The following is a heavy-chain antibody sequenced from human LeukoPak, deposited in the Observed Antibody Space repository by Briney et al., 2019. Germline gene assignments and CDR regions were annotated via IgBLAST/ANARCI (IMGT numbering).Heavy chain of an antibody. D-gene: IGHD3-3*01. CDR2: IYSSGST. Sequence: SETLSLTCTVSGGSISSGDYYWSWLRQPPGKGREWIGYIYSSGSTYYYPSLKSRVTISVDTSKNQFSLKLSSVTAADAAVYYCARGGLLDFWSGSLDYWGQGTLVTVSS. CDR1: GGSISSGDYY. V-gene: IGHV4-30-4*08. CDR3: ARGGLLDFWSGSLDY. J-gene: IGHJ4*02.